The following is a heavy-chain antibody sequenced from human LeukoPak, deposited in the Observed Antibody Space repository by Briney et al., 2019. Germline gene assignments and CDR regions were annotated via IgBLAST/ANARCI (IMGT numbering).Heavy chain of an antibody. CDR1: GGSISSYY. J-gene: IGHJ3*02. V-gene: IGHV4-59*12. Sequence: SETLSLTCTVSGGSISSYYWSWIRQPPGKGLEWIGYIYYSGSTNYNPSLKSRVTISVDTSKNQFSLKLSSVTAAGTAVYYCARDVLLDAFDIWGQGTMVTVSS. D-gene: IGHD3-10*01. CDR2: IYYSGST. CDR3: ARDVLLDAFDI.